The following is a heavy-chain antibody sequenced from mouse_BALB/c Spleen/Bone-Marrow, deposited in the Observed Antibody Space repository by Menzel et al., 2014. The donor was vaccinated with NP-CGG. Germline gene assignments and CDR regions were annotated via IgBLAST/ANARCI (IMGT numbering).Heavy chain of an antibody. Sequence: VQLQQPGAELVKPGASVKLSCTASGFNIKDTYMHWVKQRPEQGLEWIRRIDPANGNTKYDPKFQGKATITADTSSNTAYLQLSSLTSEDTAVYYCARYRLGTYFDYWGQGTTLTVSS. CDR3: ARYRLGTYFDY. D-gene: IGHD1-2*01. CDR1: GFNIKDTY. V-gene: IGHV14-3*02. J-gene: IGHJ2*01. CDR2: IDPANGNT.